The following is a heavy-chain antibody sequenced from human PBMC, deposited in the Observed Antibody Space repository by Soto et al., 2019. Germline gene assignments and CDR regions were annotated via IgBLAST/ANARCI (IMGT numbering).Heavy chain of an antibody. J-gene: IGHJ4*02. CDR1: GVTFNSFA. Sequence: EVQLLESGGGLVQPGGSLRLSCAASGVTFNSFAMSWVRQAPGKGLEWVSSISGSGGRIDYADSVKGRFTIARDNSKNTLFLQMNSLRAEDTAVYSCAKGHGDWGGNFLNSWGQGTLVTVSS. CDR2: ISGSGGRI. CDR3: AKGHGDWGGNFLNS. V-gene: IGHV3-23*01. D-gene: IGHD4-17*01.